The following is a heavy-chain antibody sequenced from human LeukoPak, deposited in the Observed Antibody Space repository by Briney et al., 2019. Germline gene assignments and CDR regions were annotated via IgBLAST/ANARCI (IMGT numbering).Heavy chain of an antibody. CDR2: IYTSGST. CDR3: ARENTVTTGLDP. D-gene: IGHD4-17*01. J-gene: IGHJ5*02. Sequence: SQTLSLTCTVSGGSISSGSYYWSWIRQPAGKGLEWIGRIYTSGSTNYNPSLKSRVTMSVDTSKNQFSLKLRSVRAADTAVYYCARENTVTTGLDPWGQGTLVTVSS. V-gene: IGHV4-61*02. CDR1: GGSISSGSYY.